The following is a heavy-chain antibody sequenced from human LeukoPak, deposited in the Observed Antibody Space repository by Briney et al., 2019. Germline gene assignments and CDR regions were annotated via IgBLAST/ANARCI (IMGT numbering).Heavy chain of an antibody. CDR2: ISGSGGST. CDR1: GSTFSSYP. D-gene: IGHD6-13*01. CDR3: AKDHMEAAADY. V-gene: IGHV3-23*01. J-gene: IGHJ4*02. Sequence: GGSLRLSCAASGSTFSSYPMTWVRQAPGKGLEWVSAISGSGGSTYYADSVKGRFTISRDNSKNTLYLQMNSLRAEDTAVYYCAKDHMEAAADYWGQGTLVTVSS.